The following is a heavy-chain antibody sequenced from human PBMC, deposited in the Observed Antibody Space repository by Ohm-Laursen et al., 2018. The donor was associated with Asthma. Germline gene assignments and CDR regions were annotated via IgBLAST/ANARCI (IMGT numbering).Heavy chain of an antibody. CDR3: ARELLRHEEDY. D-gene: IGHD6-25*01. Sequence: SLRLSCTASGFTFSSYWMHWVRQAPGKGLVWVSRINSDGSSTSYADSVKGRFTISRDNAKNTLYLQMNSLRAEDTAVYYCARELLRHEEDYWGQGTLVTASS. J-gene: IGHJ4*02. CDR2: INSDGSST. V-gene: IGHV3-74*01. CDR1: GFTFSSYW.